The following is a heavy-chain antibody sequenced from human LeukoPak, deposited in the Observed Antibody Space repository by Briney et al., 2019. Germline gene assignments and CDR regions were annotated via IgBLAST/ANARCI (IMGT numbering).Heavy chain of an antibody. V-gene: IGHV4-59*01. D-gene: IGHD3-22*01. CDR2: IYYSGST. CDR3: ARGVRKYYDSSGSTAGAFDI. J-gene: IGHJ3*02. Sequence: SETPSLTCTVSGGSISSYYWSWIRQPPGKGLEWIGYIYYSGSTNYNPSLKSRVTISVDTSKNQFSLKLSSVTAADTAVYYCARGVRKYYDSSGSTAGAFDIWGQGTMATVSS. CDR1: GGSISSYY.